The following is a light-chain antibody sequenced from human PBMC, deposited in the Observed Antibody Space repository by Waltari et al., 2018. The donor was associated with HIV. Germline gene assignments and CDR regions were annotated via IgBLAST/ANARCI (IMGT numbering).Light chain of an antibody. CDR2: GNS. V-gene: IGLV1-40*01. Sequence: QSVLTQPPSVSGAPGQRVTISCTGSSSNIGAGYDVHWYQQLPGTAPKLLSYGNSNRPSGVPDRLSGSKSGTSASLAITGLQAEDEADYYCQSYDSSLSGVVFGGGTKLTVL. CDR1: SSNIGAGYD. J-gene: IGLJ2*01. CDR3: QSYDSSLSGVV.